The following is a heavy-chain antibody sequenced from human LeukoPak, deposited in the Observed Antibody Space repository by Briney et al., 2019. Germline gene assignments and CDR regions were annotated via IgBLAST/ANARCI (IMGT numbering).Heavy chain of an antibody. Sequence: SETLSLTCTVSGGSISGYYWSWIRQPPGKGLEWIGYIYYSGSTSYNPSLKSRVTMSVDTSKKQFSLKLNSVTPADTAVYYCAKVATFGVVEYYFDYWGQGTLVTVSS. CDR3: AKVATFGVVEYYFDY. J-gene: IGHJ4*02. D-gene: IGHD3-3*01. CDR1: GGSISGYY. CDR2: IYYSGST. V-gene: IGHV4-59*12.